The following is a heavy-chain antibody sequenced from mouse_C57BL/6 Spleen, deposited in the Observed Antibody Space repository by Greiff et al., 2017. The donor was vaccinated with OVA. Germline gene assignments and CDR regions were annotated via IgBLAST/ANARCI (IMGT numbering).Heavy chain of an antibody. Sequence: EVQLQQSGPVLVKPGASVKMSCKASGYTFTDYYMNWVKQSHGKSLEWIGVINPYNGGTSYNQKFKGKATLTVDKSSSTAYMELNSLTSEDSAVYDCARPFITTVARGFAYWGQGTLVTVSA. V-gene: IGHV1-19*01. D-gene: IGHD1-1*01. CDR3: ARPFITTVARGFAY. CDR1: GYTFTDYY. J-gene: IGHJ3*01. CDR2: INPYNGGT.